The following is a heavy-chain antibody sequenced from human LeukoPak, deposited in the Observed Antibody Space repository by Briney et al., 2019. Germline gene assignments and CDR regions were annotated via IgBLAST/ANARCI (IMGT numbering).Heavy chain of an antibody. V-gene: IGHV4-34*01. Sequence: SETLSLTCAVYGGSFSGYYWSWIRQPPGKGLEWSGEINHSGSTNYNPSLKSRVTISVDTSKNQFSLKLSSVTAADTAVYYCARDSMTTVTTEEGRHNSHYYYGMDVWGQGTTVTVSS. CDR1: GGSFSGYY. D-gene: IGHD4-11*01. J-gene: IGHJ6*02. CDR2: INHSGST. CDR3: ARDSMTTVTTEEGRHNSHYYYGMDV.